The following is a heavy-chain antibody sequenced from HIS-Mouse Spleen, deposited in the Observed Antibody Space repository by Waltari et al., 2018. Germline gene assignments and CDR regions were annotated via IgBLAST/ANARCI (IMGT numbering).Heavy chain of an antibody. V-gene: IGHV4-39*07. J-gene: IGHJ2*01. D-gene: IGHD6-13*01. CDR1: GGSIRSSSYY. CDR3: AREIPYSSSWYDWYFDL. Sequence: QLQLQESRPGLVKPSETLSPTCTVPGGSIRSSSYYWGWIRQPPGKGLEWIGSIYYSGRTYYNPSLKSRVTISVDTSKNQFSLKLSSVTAADTAVYYCAREIPYSSSWYDWYFDLWGRGTLVTVSS. CDR2: IYYSGRT.